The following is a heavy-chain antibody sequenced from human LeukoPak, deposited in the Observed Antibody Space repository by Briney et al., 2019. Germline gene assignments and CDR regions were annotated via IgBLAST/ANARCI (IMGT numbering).Heavy chain of an antibody. CDR2: ISSSSSTI. CDR1: GFTFSRYS. J-gene: IGHJ5*02. CDR3: ARYFVLVVVGQDWFDP. Sequence: GGSLRLSCAASGFTFSRYSMNWVRQAPGEGLEWVSYISSSSSTIYYADSVKGRFTISRDNAKNSVYLQMNSVRDEHTAVYYCARYFVLVVVGQDWFDPWGQGTLVTVSS. V-gene: IGHV3-48*02. D-gene: IGHD2-2*01.